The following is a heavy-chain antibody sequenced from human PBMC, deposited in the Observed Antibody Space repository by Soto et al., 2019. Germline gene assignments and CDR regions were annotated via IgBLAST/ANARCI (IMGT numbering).Heavy chain of an antibody. CDR2: INHSGST. CDR1: GGSFSGYY. V-gene: IGHV4-34*01. D-gene: IGHD4-4*01. Sequence: SETLSLTCAVYGGSFSGYYWSWIRQPPGKGLEWIGEINHSGSTNYNPSLKSRVTISVDRSKNQFSLKLSSVTAADTAVYYCARGMTTVTTIDYWGQGTLVTVS. CDR3: ARGMTTVTTIDY. J-gene: IGHJ4*02.